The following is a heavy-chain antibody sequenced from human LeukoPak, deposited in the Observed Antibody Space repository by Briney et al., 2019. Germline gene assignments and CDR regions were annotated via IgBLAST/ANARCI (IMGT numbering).Heavy chain of an antibody. CDR2: ISWNSASV. V-gene: IGHV3-9*01. J-gene: IGHJ4*02. CDR1: GFTFNYYA. CDR3: GKDMGKYDNNGPGR. Sequence: GGSLRLSCAASGFTFNYYAMHWVRQAPGKGLEWVSGISWNSASVGYADSVKGRFTISRDNAKNSLYLQMNGLKPEDTALYYCGKDMGKYDNNGPGRWGQGTLVTVSS. D-gene: IGHD2-8*01.